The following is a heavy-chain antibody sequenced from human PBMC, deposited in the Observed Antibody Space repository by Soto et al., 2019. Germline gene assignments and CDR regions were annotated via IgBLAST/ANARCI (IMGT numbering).Heavy chain of an antibody. CDR3: ARSSVLAGTGDFDY. V-gene: IGHV4-39*01. D-gene: IGHD6-19*01. CDR2: IYYSGST. Sequence: PSETLSLTCTVSGGSISSSSYYWGWIRQPPGKGLEWIGSIYYSGSTYYNPSLKSRVTISVDTSKNQFSLKLSSVTAADTAVYYCARSSVLAGTGDFDYWGQGTLVTVSS. J-gene: IGHJ4*02. CDR1: GGSISSSSYY.